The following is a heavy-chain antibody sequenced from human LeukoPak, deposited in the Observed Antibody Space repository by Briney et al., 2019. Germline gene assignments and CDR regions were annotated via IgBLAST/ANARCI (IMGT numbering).Heavy chain of an antibody. CDR1: GLTFSSYA. CDR2: ISGSGGST. D-gene: IGHD3-22*01. J-gene: IGHJ4*02. CDR3: AKDINDLYPYYDSSGYHNY. Sequence: PGGSLRLSCAASGLTFSSYAMSWVRQAPGKGLEWVSAISGSGGSTYYADSVKGRFTISRDNSKNTLYLQMNSLRAEDTAVYYCAKDINDLYPYYDSSGYHNYWGQGTLVTVSS. V-gene: IGHV3-23*01.